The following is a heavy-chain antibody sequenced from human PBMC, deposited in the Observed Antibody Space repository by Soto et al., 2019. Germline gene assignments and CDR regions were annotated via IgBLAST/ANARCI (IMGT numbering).Heavy chain of an antibody. CDR2: ISYDGGNK. CDR1: GFTFGNYA. Sequence: QVQLVESGGGVVQPGRSLRLSCAASGFTFGNYAIHWVRQAPGKGLEWVAVISYDGGNKNHADSVKGRFTISRDNSKNTLFLQMNNRRADDTAVYYCARDGWLYYDSTSQGMDVWGQGTTVTVSS. V-gene: IGHV3-30-3*01. D-gene: IGHD3-22*01. CDR3: ARDGWLYYDSTSQGMDV. J-gene: IGHJ6*02.